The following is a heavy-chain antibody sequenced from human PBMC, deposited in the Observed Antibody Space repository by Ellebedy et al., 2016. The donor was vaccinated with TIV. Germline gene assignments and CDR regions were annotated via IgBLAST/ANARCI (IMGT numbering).Heavy chain of an antibody. V-gene: IGHV3-53*05. CDR1: GFTVSSNY. D-gene: IGHD2-21*02. CDR3: AKGMVTPSYYYGMDV. Sequence: GESLKISCAASGFTVSSNYMSWVRQAPGKGLEWVSVIYIGGSTYYADSVEGRFTISRDNSKNTLYLQMDSLRSEDTALYYCAKGMVTPSYYYGMDVWGQGTTVTVSS. CDR2: IYIGGST. J-gene: IGHJ6*02.